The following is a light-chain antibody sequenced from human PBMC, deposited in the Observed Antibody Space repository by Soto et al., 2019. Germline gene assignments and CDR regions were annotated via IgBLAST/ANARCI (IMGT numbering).Light chain of an antibody. Sequence: DIVMTQSPDSLAVSLGERATINCKSSQSVLYSSNNKNYLAWYQQRPGQPPKLPIYWASTRESGVPDRFSGSGSGTDFTLTITSLQAEDVAVYYCQQYESTPPTFGQGTKWEIK. V-gene: IGKV4-1*01. J-gene: IGKJ2*01. CDR3: QQYESTPPT. CDR1: QSVLYSSNNKNY. CDR2: WAS.